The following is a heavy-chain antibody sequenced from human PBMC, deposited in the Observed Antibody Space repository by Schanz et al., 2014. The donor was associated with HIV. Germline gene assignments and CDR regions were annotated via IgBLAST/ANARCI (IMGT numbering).Heavy chain of an antibody. CDR3: AKVPATGWFDP. Sequence: QEQLQESGPGLVKPSETLSLTCNVSGGSINSDFWSWVRQPPGRGLEWIGYVFHSGQTTYNPSLKSRVAISVDTAKNLFSLRLTSVTAADTAVYYCAKVPATGWFDPWGQGILVTVSS. J-gene: IGHJ5*02. V-gene: IGHV4-59*01. CDR1: GGSINSDF. CDR2: VFHSGQT.